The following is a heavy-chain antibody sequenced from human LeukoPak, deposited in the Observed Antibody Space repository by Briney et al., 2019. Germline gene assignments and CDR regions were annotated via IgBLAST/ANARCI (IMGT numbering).Heavy chain of an antibody. CDR1: GFTFSSYE. CDR2: ISSSGSTI. CDR3: AELGITMIGGV. D-gene: IGHD3-10*02. J-gene: IGHJ6*04. V-gene: IGHV3-48*03. Sequence: GGSLRVSCAASGFTFSSYEMNWVRQAPGKGLEWVSYISSSGSTIYYADAVKGRFTISRDKAKNSLYLQMNSLRAEDTAVCYCAELGITMIGGVWGKGTTVTISS.